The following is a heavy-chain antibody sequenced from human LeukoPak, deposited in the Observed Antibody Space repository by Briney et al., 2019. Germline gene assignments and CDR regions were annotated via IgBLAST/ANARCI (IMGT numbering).Heavy chain of an antibody. CDR3: AKNLGNIVGATTGDY. V-gene: IGHV3-23*01. CDR1: GFTFSSYG. D-gene: IGHD1-26*01. CDR2: ISGSGGST. J-gene: IGHJ4*02. Sequence: GGSLRLSCAASGFTFSSYGMSWVRQTPGKGLEWVSDISGSGGSTYYADSVKGRFTISTDNSKNTLYLQMNSLRAEDTAVYYCAKNLGNIVGATTGDYWGQGTLVTVSS.